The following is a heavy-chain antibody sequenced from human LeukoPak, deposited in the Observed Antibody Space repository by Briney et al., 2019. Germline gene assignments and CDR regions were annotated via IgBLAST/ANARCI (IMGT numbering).Heavy chain of an antibody. CDR2: IRYDGSNK. CDR3: ASPTTSSFQTDI. D-gene: IGHD1-7*01. J-gene: IGHJ3*02. CDR1: GFTFCGYS. Sequence: GGSLRLSCAASGFTFCGYSMHCVRPGLGKGLGRVAFIRYDGSNKYYADSVKGRFTISRDNAKNSLYLQMNSLRAEDTAVYYCASPTTSSFQTDIWGQGTMVTVSS. V-gene: IGHV3-30*02.